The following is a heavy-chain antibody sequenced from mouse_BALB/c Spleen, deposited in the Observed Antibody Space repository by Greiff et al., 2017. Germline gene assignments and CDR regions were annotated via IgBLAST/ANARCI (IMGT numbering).Heavy chain of an antibody. CDR3: ARSEGRAWFAY. Sequence: VKLVESGAELARPGASVKMSCKASGYTFTSYTMHWVKQRPGQGLEWIGYINPSSGYTNYNQKFKDKATLTADKSSSTAYMQLSSLTSEDSAVYYCARSEGRAWFAYWGQGTLVTVSA. CDR1: GYTFTSYT. J-gene: IGHJ3*01. V-gene: IGHV1-4*01. D-gene: IGHD1-1*01. CDR2: INPSSGYT.